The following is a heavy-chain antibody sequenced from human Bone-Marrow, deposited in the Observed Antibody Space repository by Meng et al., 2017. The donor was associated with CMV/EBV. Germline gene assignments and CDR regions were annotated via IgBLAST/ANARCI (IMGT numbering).Heavy chain of an antibody. Sequence: SLKISCAASGFTFDDYAMHWVRQAPGKGLEWVSGISWNSGSIGYADSVKGRFTISRDNAKNSLYLQMNSLRAEDTALYHCARDIRAFDIWGQGTMVTVSS. CDR3: ARDIRAFDI. CDR2: ISWNSGSI. CDR1: GFTFDDYA. V-gene: IGHV3-9*01. J-gene: IGHJ3*02.